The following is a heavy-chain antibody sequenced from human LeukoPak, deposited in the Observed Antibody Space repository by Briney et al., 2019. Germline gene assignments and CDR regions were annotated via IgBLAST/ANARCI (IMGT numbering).Heavy chain of an antibody. CDR2: IYTSGST. CDR1: GGSISSYY. Sequence: TSETPSLTCTVSGGSISSYYWSWIRQPAGKGLEWIGRIYTSGSTNYNPSLKSRVTMSVDTSKNQFSLKLSSVTAADTAVYYCARVICSGGSCYDSNWFDPWGQGTLVTVSS. CDR3: ARVICSGGSCYDSNWFDP. V-gene: IGHV4-4*07. J-gene: IGHJ5*02. D-gene: IGHD2-15*01.